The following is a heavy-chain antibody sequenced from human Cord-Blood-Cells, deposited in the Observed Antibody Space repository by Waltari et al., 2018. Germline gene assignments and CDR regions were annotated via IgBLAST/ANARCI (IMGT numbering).Heavy chain of an antibody. D-gene: IGHD7-27*01. CDR1: GYTFTGYT. J-gene: IGHJ2*01. Sequence: QVQLVQSGAEVKKPGASVKVSCLATGYTFTGYTMHWVRPAPGQGLEWMGWINPNSGGTNNAQKFQGWVTMTRDTSISTAYMELSRLRSDDTAVYYCARGAAGESYWYFDLWGRGTLVTVSS. CDR2: INPNSGGT. CDR3: ARGAAGESYWYFDL. V-gene: IGHV1-2*04.